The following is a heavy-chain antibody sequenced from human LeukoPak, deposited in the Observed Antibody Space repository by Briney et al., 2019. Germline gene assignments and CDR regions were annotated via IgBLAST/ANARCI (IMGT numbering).Heavy chain of an antibody. CDR3: AISGRRSYGMDV. Sequence: AGGSLRLSCAASGFTFSSYAMSWVRQAPGKGLEWVSAISGSGGSTYYADSVKGRFTISRDNSKNTLYLQMNSLRAEDTAVYYCAISGRRSYGMDVWGQGTTVTVSS. V-gene: IGHV3-23*01. J-gene: IGHJ6*02. CDR1: GFTFSSYA. CDR2: ISGSGGST. D-gene: IGHD3-3*02.